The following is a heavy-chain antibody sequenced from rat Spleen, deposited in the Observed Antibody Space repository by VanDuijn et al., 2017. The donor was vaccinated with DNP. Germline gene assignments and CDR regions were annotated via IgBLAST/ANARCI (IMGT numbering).Heavy chain of an antibody. CDR2: INSAGST. D-gene: IGHD4-1*01. CDR3: VRWVRALDY. Sequence: EVQLQESGPGLVKPSQSLSLTCSVTGYSITSSYRWNWIRKFPGNKLEWMGYINSAGSTNYNPSLKSRISITRDTSKNQFFLQVNSVTTEDTATYYCVRWVRALDYWGQGVMVTVSS. V-gene: IGHV3-3*01. J-gene: IGHJ2*01. CDR1: GYSITSSYR.